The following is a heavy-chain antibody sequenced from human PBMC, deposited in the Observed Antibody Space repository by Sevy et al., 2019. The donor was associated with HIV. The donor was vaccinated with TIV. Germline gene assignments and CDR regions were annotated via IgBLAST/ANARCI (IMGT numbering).Heavy chain of an antibody. CDR2: IWYDGSNK. D-gene: IGHD6-19*01. J-gene: IGHJ4*02. V-gene: IGHV3-33*08. CDR3: AAGYTTGWYPGEFDY. CDR1: GFTFSSYG. Sequence: GGSLRLSCAASGFTFSSYGMHWVRQAPGKELEWVTVIWYDGSNKYYADSVKGRFTISRDNSKNTLYLQMNSLRAEDTAVYYCAAGYTTGWYPGEFDYWGQGTLVTVSS.